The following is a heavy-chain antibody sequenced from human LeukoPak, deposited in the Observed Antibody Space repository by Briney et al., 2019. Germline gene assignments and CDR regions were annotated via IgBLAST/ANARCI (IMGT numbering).Heavy chain of an antibody. CDR3: ARGGPRYCSSTSCYSPPPPFDP. J-gene: IGHJ5*02. V-gene: IGHV1-8*01. CDR1: GYTFTSYD. D-gene: IGHD2-2*01. Sequence: ASVKVSCKASGYTFTSYDINWVRQATGQGLEWMGWMNPNSDNTGYAQKFQGRVTMTRNTSISTAYMELSSLRSEDTAVYYCARGGPRYCSSTSCYSPPPPFDPWGQGTLVTVSS. CDR2: MNPNSDNT.